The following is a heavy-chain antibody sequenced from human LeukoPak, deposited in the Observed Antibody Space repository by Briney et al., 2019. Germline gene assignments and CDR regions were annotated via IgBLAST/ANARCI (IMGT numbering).Heavy chain of an antibody. CDR2: IHYTGKN. Sequence: SETLSLACSVSGDSITNYYWNWVRQPPGKGLEWIGYIHYTGKNYYNPSLKSRITMSVDTSKSQFSLKLSSVTTADTAVYYCAKWHERLLAFDSWGQGALVTVSS. V-gene: IGHV4-59*01. J-gene: IGHJ4*02. CDR3: AKWHERLLAFDS. D-gene: IGHD1-1*01. CDR1: GDSITNYY.